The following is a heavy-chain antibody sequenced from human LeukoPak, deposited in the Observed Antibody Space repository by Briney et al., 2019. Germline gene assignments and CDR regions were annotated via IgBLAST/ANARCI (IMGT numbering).Heavy chain of an antibody. CDR2: VYSSGAT. J-gene: IGHJ4*01. D-gene: IGHD3-10*01. CDR1: DASVTTYS. Sequence: SETLSLTCTVSDASVTTYSWSWVRQPAGEGLEWIGRVYSSGATKYNPSLKSRVTISADTSKNQFSLKLPSVTAADTAVYYCARDHYGSGSYKAYFDYWGHGIQVTVSS. V-gene: IGHV4-4*07. CDR3: ARDHYGSGSYKAYFDY.